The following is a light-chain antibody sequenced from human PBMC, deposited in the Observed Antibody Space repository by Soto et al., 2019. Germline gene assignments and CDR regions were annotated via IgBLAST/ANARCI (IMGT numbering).Light chain of an antibody. J-gene: IGKJ1*01. V-gene: IGKV3-15*01. CDR3: QQYNDWPRT. Sequence: EIVMTQSPATLSVSPGERATLSCRASQSVTSKLAWYQRKPGQAPRLLNYGASTRATGSPVRFSCSGSGTEFTLTISSLQSEDFAVYYCQQYNDWPRTFGQGTKVDIK. CDR1: QSVTSK. CDR2: GAS.